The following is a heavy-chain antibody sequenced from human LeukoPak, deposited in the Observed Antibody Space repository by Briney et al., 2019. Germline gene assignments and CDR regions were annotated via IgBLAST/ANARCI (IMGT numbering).Heavy chain of an antibody. CDR1: GYVFTELP. CDR3: ATTASPTISFDY. V-gene: IGHV1-24*01. J-gene: IGHJ4*02. Sequence: ASVKVSCKLSGYVFTELPIHWVRQSPGKGLEWMGSFDPVTGDKIYAQTLQDRATMTEDTSTATASMELSSLRSEDTAVYYCATTASPTISFDYWGQGTLVTVSS. D-gene: IGHD3-9*01. CDR2: FDPVTGDK.